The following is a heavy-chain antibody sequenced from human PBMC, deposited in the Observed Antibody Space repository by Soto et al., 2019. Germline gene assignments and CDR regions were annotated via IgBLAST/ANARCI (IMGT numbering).Heavy chain of an antibody. CDR1: GDSISRGGYY. D-gene: IGHD4-17*01. CDR2: IYYSGST. Sequence: SETLSLTCPVAGDSISRGGYYWSWIRQHPGKGLEWIGYIYYSGSTYYNPSLKSRVTISVDTSKNQFSLKLRSVTAADTAVYYCTTVTTGLYGMDVWGQGTTVTVSS. CDR3: TTVTTGLYGMDV. V-gene: IGHV4-31*03. J-gene: IGHJ6*02.